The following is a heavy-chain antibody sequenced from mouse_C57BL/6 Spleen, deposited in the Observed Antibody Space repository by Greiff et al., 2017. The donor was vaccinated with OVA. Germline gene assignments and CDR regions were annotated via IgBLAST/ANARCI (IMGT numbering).Heavy chain of an antibody. CDR2: INPNNGGT. Sequence: EVQLQQSGPELVKPGASVKMSCKASGYTFTDYNMHWVNQTPEKSLEWIGYINPNNGGTSYTQKFKGKATLTVNKSSSTAYLELSRLTSEDSAVYYCAKEYYYGSYLDYWGQGTTLTVSS. CDR3: AKEYYYGSYLDY. D-gene: IGHD1-1*01. CDR1: GYTFTDYN. J-gene: IGHJ2*01. V-gene: IGHV1-22*01.